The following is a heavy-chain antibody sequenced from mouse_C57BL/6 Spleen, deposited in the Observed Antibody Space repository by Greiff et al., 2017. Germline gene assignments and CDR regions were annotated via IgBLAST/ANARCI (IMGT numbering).Heavy chain of an antibody. Sequence: QVQLQQPGAELVKPGASVKMSCKASGYTFTSYWITWVKQRPGQGLEWIGDIYPGSGSTNYHEKFKSKATLTVDTSSSTAYMQLSSLTSEDSAVYYCAREGYYGSSYWAKDEWGQGTSVTVAS. CDR2: IYPGSGST. CDR3: AREGYYGSSYWAKDE. J-gene: IGHJ4*01. V-gene: IGHV1-55*01. CDR1: GYTFTSYW. D-gene: IGHD1-1*01.